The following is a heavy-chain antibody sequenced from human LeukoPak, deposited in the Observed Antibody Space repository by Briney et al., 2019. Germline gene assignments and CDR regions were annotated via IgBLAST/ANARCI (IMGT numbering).Heavy chain of an antibody. V-gene: IGHV3-30*03. D-gene: IGHD5-12*01. CDR2: ISYDGSNK. Sequence: GGSLRLSCAASGFTFSSYGMHWVRQAPGKGLEWVAVISYDGSNKYYADSVKGRFTISRDNSKNTLYLQMNSLRAEDTAVYYCAREELRLGYFDYWGQGTLVTVSS. CDR3: AREELRLGYFDY. J-gene: IGHJ4*02. CDR1: GFTFSSYG.